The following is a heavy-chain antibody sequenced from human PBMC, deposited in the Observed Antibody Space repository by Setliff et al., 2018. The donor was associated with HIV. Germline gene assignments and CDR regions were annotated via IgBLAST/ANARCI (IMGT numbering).Heavy chain of an antibody. CDR1: GYTFTSYD. J-gene: IGHJ6*02. D-gene: IGHD3-22*01. CDR3: AREIGDYYDSSGYYPPTDYYYGMDV. V-gene: IGHV1-18*01. Sequence: ASVKVSCKASGYTFTSYDISWVRQAPGQGLEWMGWISAYNGNTNYAQKLQGRVTMTTDTSTSTAYMELRGLRSDDTAVYYCAREIGDYYDSSGYYPPTDYYYGMDVWGQGTTVTV. CDR2: ISAYNGNT.